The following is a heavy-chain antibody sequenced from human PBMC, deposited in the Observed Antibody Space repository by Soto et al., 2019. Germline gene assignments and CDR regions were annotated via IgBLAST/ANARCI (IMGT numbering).Heavy chain of an antibody. CDR2: IIPIFGTA. CDR3: ARSLTGYSSSWGYYYYGMDV. CDR1: GGTFSSYA. D-gene: IGHD6-13*01. V-gene: IGHV1-69*01. J-gene: IGHJ6*02. Sequence: QVQLVQSGAEVKKPGSSEKVSCKASGGTFSSYAISWVRQAPGQGLEWMGGIIPIFGTANYAQKFQGRVTITADESTSTAYMELSSLRSEDTAVYYCARSLTGYSSSWGYYYYGMDVWGQGTTVTVSS.